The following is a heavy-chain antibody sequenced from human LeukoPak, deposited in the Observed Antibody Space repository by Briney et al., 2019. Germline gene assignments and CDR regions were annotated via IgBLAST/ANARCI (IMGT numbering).Heavy chain of an antibody. D-gene: IGHD2-2*01. CDR2: ISAYNGNT. CDR1: GYTLTGYY. V-gene: IGHV1-18*04. J-gene: IGHJ6*03. Sequence: ASVKVSCKASGYTLTGYYIHWVRQAPGQGLEWMGWISAYNGNTRYAQKLQGRVTMTTDSSTSTAYMELRSLRSDDTAVYYCARGPIIDIVVIPAAAGYYHMDVWGKGTTVTVSS. CDR3: ARGPIIDIVVIPAAAGYYHMDV.